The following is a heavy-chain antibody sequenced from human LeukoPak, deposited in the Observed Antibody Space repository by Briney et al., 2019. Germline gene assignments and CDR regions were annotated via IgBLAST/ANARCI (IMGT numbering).Heavy chain of an antibody. Sequence: PSETLSLTCTVSGGSISSGSYYWSWIRQPAGKGLEWIGRIYTSGSTNYNPSLKSRVTISVDTSKNQFSLKLSSVTAADTAVYYCARERLEEHDHATYYYYYMDVWGKGTTVTISS. J-gene: IGHJ6*03. D-gene: IGHD5-12*01. CDR1: GGSISSGSYY. V-gene: IGHV4-61*02. CDR2: IYTSGST. CDR3: ARERLEEHDHATYYYYYMDV.